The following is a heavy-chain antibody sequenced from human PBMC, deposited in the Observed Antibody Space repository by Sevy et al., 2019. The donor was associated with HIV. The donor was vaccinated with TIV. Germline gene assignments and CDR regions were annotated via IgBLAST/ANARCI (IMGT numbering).Heavy chain of an antibody. CDR2: ISGSGGST. D-gene: IGHD3-16*02. V-gene: IGHV3-23*01. Sequence: GGSLRLSCAASGFTFSSYAMSWVRQAPGKGLEWVSAISGSGGSTYYADSVKGRFTISRDNSKNTLYLQMNSLRAEDTAVYYCAKGYHDYVWGSYRAPSDYWGQGTLVTVSS. J-gene: IGHJ4*02. CDR3: AKGYHDYVWGSYRAPSDY. CDR1: GFTFSSYA.